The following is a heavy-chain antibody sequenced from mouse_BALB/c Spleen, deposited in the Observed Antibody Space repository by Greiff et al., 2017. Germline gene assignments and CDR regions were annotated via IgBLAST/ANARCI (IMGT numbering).Heavy chain of an antibody. V-gene: IGHV14-3*02. CDR1: GFNIKDTY. J-gene: IGHJ3*01. Sequence: EVQLQQSGAELVKPGASVKLSCTASGFNIKDTYMHWVKQRPEQGLEWIGRIDPANGNTKYDPKFQGKATITADTSSNTAYLQLSSLTSEDTAVYYCARANWDVRFAYWGQGTLVTVSA. D-gene: IGHD4-1*01. CDR2: IDPANGNT. CDR3: ARANWDVRFAY.